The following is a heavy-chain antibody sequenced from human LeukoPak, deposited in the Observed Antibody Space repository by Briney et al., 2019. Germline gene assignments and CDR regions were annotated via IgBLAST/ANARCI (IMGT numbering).Heavy chain of an antibody. V-gene: IGHV1-18*01. J-gene: IGHJ4*02. D-gene: IGHD6-13*01. CDR3: ARGSCGWSFDY. CDR2: ISVYNGNT. CDR1: GYTFSTYR. Sequence: ASVKVSCMASGYTFSTYRIIWVRQGPGQGLEWRGWISVYNGNTNYAQKLQGRVTITTDTSTSTACMESRSLRSDGTALYYCARGSCGWSFDYWGEGTLVTVSS.